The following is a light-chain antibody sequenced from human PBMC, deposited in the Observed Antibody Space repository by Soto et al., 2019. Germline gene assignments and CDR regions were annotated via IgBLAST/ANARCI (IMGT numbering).Light chain of an antibody. CDR1: QSLTSY. V-gene: IGKV3-15*01. J-gene: IGKJ4*01. CDR3: QHYNNWPLT. CDR2: ATS. Sequence: EIVLTQSPATLSVSPGETATLSCRASQSLTSYLAWYQQKPGQTPRLLIYATSTRATGIPARFSGSGSGTEFTLTISSLQSEHFAVYYCQHYNNWPLTFGGGTKVDIK.